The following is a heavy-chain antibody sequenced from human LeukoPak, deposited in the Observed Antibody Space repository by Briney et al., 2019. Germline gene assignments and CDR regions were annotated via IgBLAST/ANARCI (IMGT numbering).Heavy chain of an antibody. J-gene: IGHJ4*02. CDR2: IYYSGST. Sequence: SETLSLTCTVSGGSISSSSYYWGWIRQPPGKGLEWIGGIYYSGSTYYNPSLKSRVTISVDTSKNQFSLKLSSVTAADTAVYYCARFTAATSIDYWGQGTLVTVSS. V-gene: IGHV4-39*01. D-gene: IGHD2-15*01. CDR1: GGSISSSSYY. CDR3: ARFTAATSIDY.